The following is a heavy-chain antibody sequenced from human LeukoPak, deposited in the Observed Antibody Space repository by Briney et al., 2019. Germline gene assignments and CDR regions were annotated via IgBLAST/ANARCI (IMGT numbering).Heavy chain of an antibody. J-gene: IGHJ4*02. Sequence: SSETLSLTCTVSGGSISSSSYYWGWIRQPPGKGLEWIGSIYYSGSTYYNPSLKSRVTISVDTSKNQFSLKLSSVTAADTAVYYCAREAYSGSYLSDYWGQGTLVTVSS. D-gene: IGHD1-26*01. CDR2: IYYSGST. CDR1: GGSISSSSYY. V-gene: IGHV4-39*07. CDR3: AREAYSGSYLSDY.